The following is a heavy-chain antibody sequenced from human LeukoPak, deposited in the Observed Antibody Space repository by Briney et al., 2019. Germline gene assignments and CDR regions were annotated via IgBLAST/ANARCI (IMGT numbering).Heavy chain of an antibody. Sequence: VSVKVSCKASGYTFTSYGISWVRQAPGQGLEWVGWISAYNGNTNYAQKLQGRVTMTTDTSTSTAYMELRSLRSDDTAVYYCARVFGGELPQSGWFDPWGQGTLVTVSS. D-gene: IGHD1-26*01. V-gene: IGHV1-18*01. J-gene: IGHJ5*02. CDR3: ARVFGGELPQSGWFDP. CDR2: ISAYNGNT. CDR1: GYTFTSYG.